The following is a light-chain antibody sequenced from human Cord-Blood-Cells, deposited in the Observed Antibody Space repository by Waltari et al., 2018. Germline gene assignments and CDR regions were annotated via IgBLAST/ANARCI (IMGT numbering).Light chain of an antibody. CDR1: SIDVGGYNS. CDR2: EVS. CDR3: SSYTSSSTLDVV. V-gene: IGLV2-14*01. Sequence: QSALTQPASVSGSPGQSITISCTGTSIDVGGYNSVSWYQPHPGKAPKLMIYEVSNRPSGVSNRFSGSKSGNTASLTISGLQAEDEADYYCSSYTSSSTLDVVFGGGTKLTVL. J-gene: IGLJ2*01.